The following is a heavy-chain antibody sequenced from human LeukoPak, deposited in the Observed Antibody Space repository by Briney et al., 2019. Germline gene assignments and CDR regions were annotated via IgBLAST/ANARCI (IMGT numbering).Heavy chain of an antibody. CDR1: GGTFSSYA. CDR3: ARDMGPYSSSLGWFDP. CDR2: IVPIFGTA. D-gene: IGHD6-6*01. J-gene: IGHJ5*02. V-gene: IGHV1-69*05. Sequence: SVKVSCKASGGTFSSYAISWVRQAPGQGLEWMGGIVPIFGTANYAQKFQGRVTMTRDTSTSTVYMELSSLRSEDTAVYYCARDMGPYSSSLGWFDPWGQGTLVTVSS.